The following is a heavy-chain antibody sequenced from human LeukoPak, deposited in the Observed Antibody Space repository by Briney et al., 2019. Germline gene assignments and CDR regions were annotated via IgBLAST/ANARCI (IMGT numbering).Heavy chain of an antibody. CDR3: ARDGVAGYYFDY. CDR1: GFTFSSYS. CDR2: ISSSSSYI. D-gene: IGHD2-15*01. Sequence: GGSLRLSCAASGFTFSSYSMNWVRQAPGKGLEWVSSISSSSSYIYYADSVKGRFTISRDNAKNSLYLQMNSLRAEDTAVYYCARDGVAGYYFDYWGQGTLVTVSS. V-gene: IGHV3-21*01. J-gene: IGHJ4*02.